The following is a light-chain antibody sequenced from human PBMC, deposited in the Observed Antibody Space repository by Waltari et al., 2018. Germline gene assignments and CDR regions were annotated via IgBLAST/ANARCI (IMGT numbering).Light chain of an antibody. CDR1: QAIANW. J-gene: IGKJ4*01. CDR3: QQHKTYPLT. Sequence: DFQMTQSPSYLSASVGDRVTITCQASQAIANWLAWYQQKPGKAPKLLIYAASSLQSGVPSRFSGSGSGTEFTLTISSLQPEDFATYYCQQHKTYPLTFGGGTKVEIK. V-gene: IGKV1-12*01. CDR2: AAS.